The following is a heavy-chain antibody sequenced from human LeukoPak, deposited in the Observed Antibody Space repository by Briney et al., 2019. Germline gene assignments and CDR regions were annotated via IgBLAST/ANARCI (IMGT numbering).Heavy chain of an antibody. Sequence: ASVKVSCKASGYTFTTYGISWARQAPGHGLEWMGWISTFNGHTNYAQSRQDRVTMTTDTSTSTVYMELSSLISDDTAVYYCARMDTVNYYYYMDVWGKGTPVTVSS. CDR2: ISTFNGHT. D-gene: IGHD5-18*01. CDR3: ARMDTVNYYYYMDV. V-gene: IGHV1-18*01. CDR1: GYTFTTYG. J-gene: IGHJ6*03.